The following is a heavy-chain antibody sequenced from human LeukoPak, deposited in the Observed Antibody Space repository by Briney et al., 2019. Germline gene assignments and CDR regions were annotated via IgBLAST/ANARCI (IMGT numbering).Heavy chain of an antibody. CDR1: GGSFSGYY. V-gene: IGHV3-7*01. CDR3: AIYSTTWGWLDP. Sequence: PSETLSLTCAVYGGSFSGYYWSWVRQAPGKGLEWVANIKQDGSDKYYVDSVKGRFTVSRDNAKNSLFLQMNSLRAEDTAVYYCAIYSTTWGWLDPWGQGTLVAVSS. CDR2: IKQDGSDK. J-gene: IGHJ5*02. D-gene: IGHD4-4*01.